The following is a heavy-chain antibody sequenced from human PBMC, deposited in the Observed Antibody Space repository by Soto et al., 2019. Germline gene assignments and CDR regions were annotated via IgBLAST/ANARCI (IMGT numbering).Heavy chain of an antibody. J-gene: IGHJ2*01. CDR2: IYFSGST. V-gene: IGHV4-59*12. Sequence: SETLSLTCTVSGGSISGYHWSWIRQPPGKGLEWIGYIYFSGSTSYNPSLRSRLTISVDTSKNQFSLRLSSVTAADTAVYYCAREIMPLTNDWYFDLWGRGTLVTVSS. D-gene: IGHD2-8*01. CDR3: AREIMPLTNDWYFDL. CDR1: GGSISGYH.